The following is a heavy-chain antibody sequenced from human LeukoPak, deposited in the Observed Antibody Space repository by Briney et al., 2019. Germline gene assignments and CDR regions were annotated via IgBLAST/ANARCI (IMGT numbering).Heavy chain of an antibody. J-gene: IGHJ5*02. D-gene: IGHD5-24*01. V-gene: IGHV4-59*12. CDR3: ARDRRDGYNSNWFDP. CDR2: IYYSGST. CDR1: GGSISSYY. Sequence: SETLSLTCTVFGGSISSYYWSWIRQPPGKGLEWIGYIYYSGSTNYNPSLKSRVTISVDTSKNQFSLKLSSVTAADTAVYYCARDRRDGYNSNWFDPWGQGTLVTVSS.